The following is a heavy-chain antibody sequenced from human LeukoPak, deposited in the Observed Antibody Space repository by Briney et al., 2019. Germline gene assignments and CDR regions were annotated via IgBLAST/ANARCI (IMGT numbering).Heavy chain of an antibody. CDR1: SGSSSSYY. D-gene: IGHD6-6*01. V-gene: IGHV4-59*08. Sequence: SETLSLTCTASSGSSSSYYWSWIRQPPGGWLGRIGYIYYSGSTNYNPSLTSRVTISVDTSKTHFSLKLRSVTAADTAVYYCARHLEGLGRFDYWGQGTLVTVSS. J-gene: IGHJ4*02. CDR3: ARHLEGLGRFDY. CDR2: IYYSGST.